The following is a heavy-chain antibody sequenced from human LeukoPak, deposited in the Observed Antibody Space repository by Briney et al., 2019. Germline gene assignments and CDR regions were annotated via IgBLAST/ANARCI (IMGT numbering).Heavy chain of an antibody. Sequence: SETLSLTCTVSGGSISSNYWSWVRQPAGRGLEWIGRFYISGSTKYNPSLKSRVTMSIDTPKNQFSPKLTSVTAADTAVYYCARDARLHYYFDYWGQGTLVTVSS. CDR3: ARDARLHYYFDY. V-gene: IGHV4-4*07. CDR2: FYISGST. CDR1: GGSISSNY. J-gene: IGHJ4*02. D-gene: IGHD4-11*01.